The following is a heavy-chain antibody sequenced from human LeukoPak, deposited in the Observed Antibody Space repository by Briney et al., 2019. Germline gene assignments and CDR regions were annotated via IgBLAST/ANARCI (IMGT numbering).Heavy chain of an antibody. CDR2: INNSGST. J-gene: IGHJ4*02. CDR3: ARGRNTYYYDSSGYYKLDY. D-gene: IGHD3-22*01. CDR1: VGSLCVYY. Sequence: GTLSLTRAVSVGSLCVYYWGWVCQPPRKGLWWVGEINNSGSTNYNPALKSRLLISVDTTKNQFSLKLSSVTAADTAVYYCARGRNTYYYDSSGYYKLDYWGQGTLVTVSS. V-gene: IGHV4-34*01.